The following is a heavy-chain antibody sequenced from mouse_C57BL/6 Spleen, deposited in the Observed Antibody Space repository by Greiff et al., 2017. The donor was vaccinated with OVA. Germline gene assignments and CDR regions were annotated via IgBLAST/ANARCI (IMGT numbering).Heavy chain of an antibody. CDR2: IDPENGDT. CDR3: TTLTGPFAY. V-gene: IGHV14-4*01. J-gene: IGHJ3*01. Sequence: EVQLQQSGAELVRPGASVKLSCTASGFNIKDDYMHWVKQRPEQGLEWIGWIDPENGDTEYASKFQGKATITADTSANTAYLQLSSLTSEDTAVYYCTTLTGPFAYWGQGTLVTVSA. CDR1: GFNIKDDY. D-gene: IGHD4-1*01.